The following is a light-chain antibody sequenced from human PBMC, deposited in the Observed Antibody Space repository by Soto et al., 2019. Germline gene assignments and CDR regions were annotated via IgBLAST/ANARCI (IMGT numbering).Light chain of an antibody. CDR1: QGLKF. V-gene: IGKV1-12*01. J-gene: IGKJ5*01. Sequence: DIQMTQSPSSVSASVGDTVTITCRASQGLKFLAWYQQKPGKAPKLLIYEATNLQSGVPPRFSGSGSGTDFTLTISRLEPEDFSVYYCQQYGSSLPVTLGQGTRLEIK. CDR3: QQYGSSLPVT. CDR2: EAT.